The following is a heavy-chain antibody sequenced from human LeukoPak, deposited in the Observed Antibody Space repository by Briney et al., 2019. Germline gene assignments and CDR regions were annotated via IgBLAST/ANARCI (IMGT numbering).Heavy chain of an antibody. D-gene: IGHD6-13*01. Sequence: SETLSLTCTVSGDSITNNNYYWGWIRQPPGKGLEWIGNIYYSGSTYYAPSLKSRVTISVDTSKNQFSLKLSSVIAADTAVYYCARAVSRWPHERFDYWGQGTLVTVSS. V-gene: IGHV4-39*07. CDR2: IYYSGST. J-gene: IGHJ4*02. CDR1: GDSITNNNYY. CDR3: ARAVSRWPHERFDY.